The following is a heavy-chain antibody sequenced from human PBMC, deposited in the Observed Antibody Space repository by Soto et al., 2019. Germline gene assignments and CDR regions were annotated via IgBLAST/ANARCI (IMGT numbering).Heavy chain of an antibody. J-gene: IGHJ5*02. V-gene: IGHV1-69*13. CDR1: GGTFSSYA. Sequence: SVKVSCKASGGTFSSYAISWVRQAPGQGLEWMGGIIPIFGTANYAQKFQGRVTITADESTSTAYMELSSLRSENTAVYYCASHIAAAPVRYNWFDPWGQGTLVTVSS. D-gene: IGHD6-13*01. CDR2: IIPIFGTA. CDR3: ASHIAAAPVRYNWFDP.